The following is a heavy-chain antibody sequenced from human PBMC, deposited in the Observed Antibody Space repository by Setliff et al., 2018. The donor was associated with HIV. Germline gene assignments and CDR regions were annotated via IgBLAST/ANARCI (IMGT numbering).Heavy chain of an antibody. CDR3: ARSSSSWSGWFDP. Sequence: SETLSLTCAVSGGSISSYYWSWIRQPAGKRLEFIGRISAAGTINYNPSLRSRVTISVDTSKNQFSLKLSSVTAADTAVYYCARSSSSWSGWFDPWGQGTLVTVSS. J-gene: IGHJ5*02. CDR1: GGSISSYY. V-gene: IGHV4-4*07. D-gene: IGHD6-13*01. CDR2: ISAAGTI.